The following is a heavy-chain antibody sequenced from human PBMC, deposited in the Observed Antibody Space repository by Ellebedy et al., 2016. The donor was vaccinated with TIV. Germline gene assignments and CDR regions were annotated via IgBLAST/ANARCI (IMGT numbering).Heavy chain of an antibody. V-gene: IGHV3-30*03. J-gene: IGHJ6*02. CDR2: ISYDGSNK. CDR3: ARDLIAAAGTFQGRAYGMDV. CDR1: GFTFSSYG. Sequence: GGSLRLSXAASGFTFSSYGMHWVRQAPGKGLEWVAVISYDGSNKYYADSVKGRFTISRDNSKNTLYLQMNSLRAEDTAVYYCARDLIAAAGTFQGRAYGMDVWGQGTTVTVSS. D-gene: IGHD6-13*01.